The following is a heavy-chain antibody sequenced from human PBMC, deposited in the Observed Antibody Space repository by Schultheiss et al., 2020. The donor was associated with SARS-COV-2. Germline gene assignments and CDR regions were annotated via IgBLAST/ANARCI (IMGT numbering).Heavy chain of an antibody. CDR2: IWYDGSNK. CDR3: AKDFETSTITSRPISYGMDV. D-gene: IGHD6-6*01. Sequence: GGSLRLSCAASGFTVSIAWMNWVRQAPGKGLEWVAVIWYDGSNKYYADSVKGRFTISRDNSQSTLYLQMNSLRAEDTAIYYCAKDFETSTITSRPISYGMDVWGQGTTVTVSS. CDR1: GFTVSIAW. J-gene: IGHJ6*02. V-gene: IGHV3-33*06.